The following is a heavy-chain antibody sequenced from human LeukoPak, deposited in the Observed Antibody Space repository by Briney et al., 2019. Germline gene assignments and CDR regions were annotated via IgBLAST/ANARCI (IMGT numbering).Heavy chain of an antibody. CDR1: GFTFDTHA. Sequence: GGSLRLSCAASGFTFDTHAMSWVRQAPGKGLEWVSSITSTSSYMYYADSVKGRFTISRDNAQNSLYLHMSSLRAEDTAVYYCARDPYSGGYGDDYYYYMDVWGKGTTVTISS. J-gene: IGHJ6*03. V-gene: IGHV3-21*01. D-gene: IGHD1-26*01. CDR3: ARDPYSGGYGDDYYYYMDV. CDR2: ITSTSSYM.